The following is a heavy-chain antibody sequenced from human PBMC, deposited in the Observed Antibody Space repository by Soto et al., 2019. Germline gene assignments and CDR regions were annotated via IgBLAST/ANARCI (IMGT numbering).Heavy chain of an antibody. D-gene: IGHD3-10*01. CDR2: ISSGSSYI. J-gene: IGHJ6*01. CDR1: AFTFSTYG. CDR3: VRDFGYYGSGTYYTHCNYGMEV. V-gene: IGHV3-21*06. Sequence: PGGSVRLSCASSAFTFSTYGMNCVRHSPGKWLEWVSSISSGSSYIDYADSVKGRFTISRDNAKNTLYLQMNSLRAEDTALYYCVRDFGYYGSGTYYTHCNYGMEVLGQGTMVRVS.